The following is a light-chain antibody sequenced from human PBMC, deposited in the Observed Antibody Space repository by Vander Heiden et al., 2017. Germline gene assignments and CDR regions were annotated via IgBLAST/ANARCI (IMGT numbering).Light chain of an antibody. CDR1: SSDIGTYDY. CDR3: TSYTTSSTLV. V-gene: IGLV2-14*01. Sequence: QSALTQPASVSGSPGQSITISCTGTSSDIGTYDYVSWYQQHPGKAPKLMIYDVSSRPSGVSYRFSGSKSAYTASLTISGLQAEDEADYYCTSYTTSSTLVFGGGTKLTVL. J-gene: IGLJ3*02. CDR2: DVS.